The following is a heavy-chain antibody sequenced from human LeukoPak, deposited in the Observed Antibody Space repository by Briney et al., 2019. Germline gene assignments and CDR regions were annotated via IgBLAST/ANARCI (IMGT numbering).Heavy chain of an antibody. Sequence: AGGSLRLACAASGFAFSDSWMTWIRQVPGKGLEWVAFIKGDGSAKKYVDSVKGRFTISRDNAKNSLFLQMNSLRAEDTAVYYCARVGAGAGFWSGFRFDPWGQGTLVTVSS. J-gene: IGHJ5*02. V-gene: IGHV3-7*01. CDR1: GFAFSDSW. CDR3: ARVGAGAGFWSGFRFDP. D-gene: IGHD3-3*01. CDR2: IKGDGSAK.